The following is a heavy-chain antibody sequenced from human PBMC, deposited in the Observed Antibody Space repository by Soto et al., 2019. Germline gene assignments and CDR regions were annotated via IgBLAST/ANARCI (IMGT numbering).Heavy chain of an antibody. D-gene: IGHD4-17*01. V-gene: IGHV3-48*01. Sequence: GSLRLSCAASGFTFSYFSMNWVRQAPGKGLEWVSYISRDSNSRYYGDAVKGRFTISRDNAKNSLYLQMDSLGVEDTAVYYCVRDQDYAFDYWGQGTLVTVSS. CDR2: ISRDSNSR. J-gene: IGHJ4*02. CDR1: GFTFSYFS. CDR3: VRDQDYAFDY.